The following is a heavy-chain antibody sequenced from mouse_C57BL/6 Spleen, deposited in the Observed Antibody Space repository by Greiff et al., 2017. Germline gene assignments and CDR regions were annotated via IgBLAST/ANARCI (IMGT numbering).Heavy chain of an antibody. CDR2: IDPETGGT. CDR1: GYTFTDYA. Sequence: QVQLKQSGAELVKPGASVTLSCKASGYTFTDYAMHWVKQTPVHGLEWIGAIDPETGGTAYNEKFKGKAILTADKSSSTAYMELRSLTSEDSAVYYCTRFPTYYSNSYYAMDYWGQGTSVTVSS. CDR3: TRFPTYYSNSYYAMDY. V-gene: IGHV1-15*01. D-gene: IGHD2-5*01. J-gene: IGHJ4*01.